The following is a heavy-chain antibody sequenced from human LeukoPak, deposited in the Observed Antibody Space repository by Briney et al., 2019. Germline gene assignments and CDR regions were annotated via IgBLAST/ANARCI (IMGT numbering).Heavy chain of an antibody. CDR1: GFTLSKYA. CDR3: AKDSCSSTSCYGYGGAFDI. D-gene: IGHD2-2*01. CDR2: FSGTDVST. J-gene: IGHJ3*02. V-gene: IGHV3-23*01. Sequence: GGSLRLSCAASGFTLSKYAMSWVRQAPGTGLEWVSGFSGTDVSTYYADSVKGRFTISRDNSKNTLYLQMNSLRAEDTAVYYCAKDSCSSTSCYGYGGAFDIWGQGKMVTVSS.